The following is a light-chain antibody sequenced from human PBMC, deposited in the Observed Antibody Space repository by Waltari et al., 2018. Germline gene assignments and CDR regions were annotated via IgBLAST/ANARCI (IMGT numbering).Light chain of an antibody. V-gene: IGLV4-69*01. Sequence: QLVLTQSPSASASLGASVKLTCTLSSGHITNVIAWHQQQPGKGPRFLMKVNSDGSHRKGDDIPDGFSGSGSGPERYLTISSLQSEDEADYYCETGGHGTWVFGGGTKLTVL. J-gene: IGLJ3*02. CDR1: SGHITNV. CDR3: ETGGHGTWV. CDR2: VNSDGSH.